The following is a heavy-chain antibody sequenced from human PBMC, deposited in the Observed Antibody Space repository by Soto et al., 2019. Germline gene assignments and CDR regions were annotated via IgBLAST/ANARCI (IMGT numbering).Heavy chain of an antibody. V-gene: IGHV3-33*01. CDR3: ARGQLPAATTYFDF. D-gene: IGHD2-15*01. J-gene: IGHJ4*02. CDR1: GFTFSSYA. CDR2: IWFDGSNK. Sequence: LSWAASGFTFSSYAIHWVRQAPGKGLEWVAIIWFDGSNKYYADSVKGRFSISRDNSKNTLFLQMDSLRAEDTAVYYCARGQLPAATTYFDFWGQGTLVTVSS.